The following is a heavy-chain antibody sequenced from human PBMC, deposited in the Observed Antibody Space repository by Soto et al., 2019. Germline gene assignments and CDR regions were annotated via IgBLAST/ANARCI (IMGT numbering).Heavy chain of an antibody. Sequence: QVQLVESGGGVVQPGRALRLSCAASGFTFSRYGMHWFLQARGKEVERVAVIWYDGSNKYYADSVKGRFTISRDNSKNTLYLQMNSLRAEDTAVYYCARELWFGELFLDYYYYGMDVWGQGTTVTVSS. CDR2: IWYDGSNK. CDR1: GFTFSRYG. J-gene: IGHJ6*02. D-gene: IGHD3-10*01. V-gene: IGHV3-33*01. CDR3: ARELWFGELFLDYYYYGMDV.